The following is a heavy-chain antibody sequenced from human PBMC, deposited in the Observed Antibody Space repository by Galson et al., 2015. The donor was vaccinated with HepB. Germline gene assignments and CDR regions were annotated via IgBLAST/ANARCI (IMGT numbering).Heavy chain of an antibody. J-gene: IGHJ4*02. CDR1: GLTFSDYS. CDR2: LSASGNRT. Sequence: SLRLSCAASGLTFSDYSMSWVRQASGKGPEWVSGLSASGNRTYYADSVKGRFSISRDNSKNTLYLQMNSLRSDDTAIYYCVKSHKISYFDHWGQGTLVTVSS. V-gene: IGHV3-23*01. CDR3: VKSHKISYFDH.